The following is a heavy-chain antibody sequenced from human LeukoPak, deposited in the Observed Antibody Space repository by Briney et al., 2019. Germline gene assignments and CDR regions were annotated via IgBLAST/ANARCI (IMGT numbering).Heavy chain of an antibody. CDR1: GYTFTSYG. CDR3: ARDSSGWYRPGYFDY. V-gene: IGHV1-18*01. D-gene: IGHD6-19*01. J-gene: IGHJ4*02. Sequence: ASVKVSCKASGYTFTSYGISWVRQAPGQGLEWMGWISAYNGNTNYAQKLQGRVTMTTDTSTSTAYMELRSLRSDDTAVYYCARDSSGWYRPGYFDYWGQGTLVTVSS. CDR2: ISAYNGNT.